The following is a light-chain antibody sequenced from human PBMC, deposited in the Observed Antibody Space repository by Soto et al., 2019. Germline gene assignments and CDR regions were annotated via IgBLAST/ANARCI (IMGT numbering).Light chain of an antibody. J-gene: IGLJ2*01. CDR2: GND. CDR1: NSNIGSNT. V-gene: IGLV1-44*01. CDR3: AVWDDSLRGRV. Sequence: QSVLTQPPSASGTPGQRVTISCSGSNSNIGSNTVNWYQQFPGTAPRFLIYGNDQRPSGGPDRFSASKSGTSASLAISGLQSEDEADYYCAVWDDSLRGRVFGGGTKLTVL.